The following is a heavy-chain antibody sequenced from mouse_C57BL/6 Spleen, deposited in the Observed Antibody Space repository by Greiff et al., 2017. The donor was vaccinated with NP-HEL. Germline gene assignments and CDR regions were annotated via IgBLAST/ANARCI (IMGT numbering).Heavy chain of an antibody. CDR1: GFTFTDYY. J-gene: IGHJ2*01. CDR2: IRNKANGYTT. D-gene: IGHD1-1*01. V-gene: IGHV7-3*01. Sequence: DVMLVESGGGLVQPGGSLSLSCAASGFTFTDYYMSWVRQPPGKALEWLGFIRNKANGYTTEYSASVKGRFTISRDNSQSILYLQIKALRAEVSATDYCARYLHYYGRLGLDYWGQGTTLTVSS. CDR3: ARYLHYYGRLGLDY.